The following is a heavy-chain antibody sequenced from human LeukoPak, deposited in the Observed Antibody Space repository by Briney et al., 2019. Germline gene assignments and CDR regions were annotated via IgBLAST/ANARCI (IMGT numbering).Heavy chain of an antibody. CDR3: ARVAGSGGSNWFDP. J-gene: IGHJ5*02. D-gene: IGHD3-10*01. CDR1: GFSLSTSGMR. CDR2: IDWDDDK. V-gene: IGHV2-70*04. Sequence: SGPALVKPTQTLTLTCTFSGFSLSTSGMRVSWIRQPPGKALEWLARIDWDDDKFYSTSLKTTLTISKDTSKNQVVLTMTNMDPVDTATYYCARVAGSGGSNWFDPWGQGTLVTVSS.